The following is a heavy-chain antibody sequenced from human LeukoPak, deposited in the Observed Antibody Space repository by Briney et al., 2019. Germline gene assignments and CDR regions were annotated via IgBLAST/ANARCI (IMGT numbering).Heavy chain of an antibody. CDR1: GGSFSGYY. Sequence: SETLSLTCAVYGGSFSGYYWSWIRQPPGKGLEWIGEINHSGSTNYNPSLKSRVAISVDKSKNQFSLKLSSVTAADTAVYYCARDTGYSGYAFDYWGQGTLVTVSS. CDR2: INHSGST. V-gene: IGHV4-34*01. D-gene: IGHD5-12*01. J-gene: IGHJ4*02. CDR3: ARDTGYSGYAFDY.